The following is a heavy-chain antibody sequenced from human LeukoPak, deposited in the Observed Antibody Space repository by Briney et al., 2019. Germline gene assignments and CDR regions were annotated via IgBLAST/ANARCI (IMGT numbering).Heavy chain of an antibody. CDR2: MYYSGST. CDR3: ARVKYDYDSSRFDP. CDR1: GLSISSSSCG. Sequence: QPSETLSLTCIVAGLSISSSSCGWGWIREPPGKGLEWIVRMYYSGSTYYHPTPKSPFTITVDRTKNPFSLKLTSVTAADTAVYYCARVKYDYDSSRFDPWGQGTLVTVSS. D-gene: IGHD3-22*01. J-gene: IGHJ5*02. V-gene: IGHV4-39*07.